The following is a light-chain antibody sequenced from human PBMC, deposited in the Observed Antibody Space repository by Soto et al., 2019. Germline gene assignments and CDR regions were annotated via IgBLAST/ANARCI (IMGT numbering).Light chain of an antibody. J-gene: IGLJ2*01. CDR3: SSYAGNNIFVI. V-gene: IGLV1-44*01. CDR1: NSNIGTYT. CDR2: STH. Sequence: QSVLTQPPSASGTPGQRVTISCSGSNSNIGTYTVNWFRQVPGTAPSLLIFSTHQRPSGVPDRFSGSKSDTSASLAISGLQSEDEADYYCSSYAGNNIFVIFGGGTKLTVL.